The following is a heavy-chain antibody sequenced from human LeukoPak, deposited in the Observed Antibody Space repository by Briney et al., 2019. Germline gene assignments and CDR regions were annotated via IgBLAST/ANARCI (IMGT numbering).Heavy chain of an antibody. D-gene: IGHD6-13*01. CDR2: IYNSGST. J-gene: IGHJ6*03. Sequence: PSETLSLTCTVSGGSISSYYWSWIRQPAGKGLEWIGRIYNSGSTTYNPSLKSRVTMSVDTSKNQFSLKLSSVTAADTAVYYCARSVAAAGRYYYYYMDVWGKGTTVTISS. CDR3: ARSVAAAGRYYYYYMDV. V-gene: IGHV4-4*07. CDR1: GGSISSYY.